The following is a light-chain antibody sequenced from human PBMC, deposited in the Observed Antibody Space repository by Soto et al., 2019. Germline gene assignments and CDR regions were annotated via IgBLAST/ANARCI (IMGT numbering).Light chain of an antibody. CDR2: DAS. CDR3: QQYNSYS. V-gene: IGKV1-5*01. Sequence: DIQMTQSPSTLPASVGDRVTITCRASQSISSWLAWYQQKPGKAPKLLIYDASSLESGVPSRFSGSGSGTEFTLTISSLQPDDFATYYCQQYNSYSFGQGAKV. J-gene: IGKJ1*01. CDR1: QSISSW.